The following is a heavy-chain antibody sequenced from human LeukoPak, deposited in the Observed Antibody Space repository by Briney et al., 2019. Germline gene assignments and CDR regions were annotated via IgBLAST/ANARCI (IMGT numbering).Heavy chain of an antibody. D-gene: IGHD2-2*01. V-gene: IGHV3-23*01. CDR2: VGGGGVKT. CDR1: GFTFSNYA. Sequence: PGGSLRLSCAASGFTFSNYAIHWVRQAPGKGLEWVSIVGGGGVKTYYADSVKGRFTISRDNSKNTVYLQMNSLRAEDTAVYYCAKRGDCSGTCTYDYWGQGTLVTVSS. CDR3: AKRGDCSGTCTYDY. J-gene: IGHJ4*02.